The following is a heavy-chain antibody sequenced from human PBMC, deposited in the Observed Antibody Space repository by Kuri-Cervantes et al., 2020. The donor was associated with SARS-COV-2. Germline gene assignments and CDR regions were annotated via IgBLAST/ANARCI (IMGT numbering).Heavy chain of an antibody. V-gene: IGHV6-1*01. CDR3: ARVTTRTLDY. D-gene: IGHD1-1*01. CDR2: TYYRSKWYH. J-gene: IGHJ4*02. Sequence: SQTLSLTCAISGDSVSSNSAGWNWIRQSPSRGLEWLGRTYYRSKWYHDYAASVKSRIIINPDTSKNQFSLQLSSVTPEDTAVYYCARVTTRTLDYWGQGTLVTVSS. CDR1: GDSVSSNSAG.